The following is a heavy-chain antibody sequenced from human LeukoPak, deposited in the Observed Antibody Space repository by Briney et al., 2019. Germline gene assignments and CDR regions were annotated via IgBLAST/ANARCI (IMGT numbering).Heavy chain of an antibody. Sequence: GASVKISCQASGNTFTAFYINWLRQAPGQGLEWMGWINPNRGGTKYAQKFQGRVTMTRDTSISTAYMDLTGLSSDDTAIYYCARDRTFVFDDYVDYPTPLVFCGQGTLVTVSS. CDR2: INPNRGGT. J-gene: IGHJ4*02. CDR1: GNTFTAFY. D-gene: IGHD4-17*01. V-gene: IGHV1-2*02. CDR3: ARDRTFVFDDYVDYPTPLVF.